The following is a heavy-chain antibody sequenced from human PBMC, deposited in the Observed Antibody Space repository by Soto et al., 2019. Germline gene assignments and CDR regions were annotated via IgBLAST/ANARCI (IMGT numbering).Heavy chain of an antibody. V-gene: IGHV1-69*02. D-gene: IGHD3-10*01. Sequence: QVQLVQSGAEVKKPGSSVKVSCKASGGTFSSYTISWVRQAPGQGLEWMGRSIPILGIANYAQKFQGRVTITADKSPSTAYMELSSLRAEDTAVYYCARGGTGTPRALNYYYYGMDVWGQGTTVTVSS. CDR1: GGTFSSYT. CDR2: SIPILGIA. J-gene: IGHJ6*02. CDR3: ARGGTGTPRALNYYYYGMDV.